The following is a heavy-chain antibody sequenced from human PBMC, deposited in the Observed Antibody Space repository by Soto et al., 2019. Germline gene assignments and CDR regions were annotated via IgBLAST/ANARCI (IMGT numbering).Heavy chain of an antibody. D-gene: IGHD1-26*01. CDR1: GGTFSSYT. V-gene: IGHV1-69*01. CDR2: IRPIFGTP. Sequence: QVQLVQSGAEVKKPGSSVTVSCKASGGTFSSYTISWVRQAPGQGLEWMAGIRPIFGTPIYAQKFQDRVTSTADDSTMTAYMEMNRLTSEDTAVYYCSRVVVGSRLSLDYWGQGTLVTISS. J-gene: IGHJ4*02. CDR3: SRVVVGSRLSLDY.